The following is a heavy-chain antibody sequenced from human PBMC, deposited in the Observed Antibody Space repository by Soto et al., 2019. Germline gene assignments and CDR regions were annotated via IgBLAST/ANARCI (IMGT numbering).Heavy chain of an antibody. CDR1: GFTFSSYG. CDR2: ISYDGSNK. Sequence: PGGSLRLSCAASGFTFSSYGMHWVRQAPGKGLEWVAVISYDGSNKYYADSVKGRFTISRDNSRNTLYLQMNSLRAEDTAVYYCANAGYYYDSSGFPLGFDYWGQGTLVTVSS. CDR3: ANAGYYYDSSGFPLGFDY. V-gene: IGHV3-30*18. J-gene: IGHJ4*02. D-gene: IGHD3-22*01.